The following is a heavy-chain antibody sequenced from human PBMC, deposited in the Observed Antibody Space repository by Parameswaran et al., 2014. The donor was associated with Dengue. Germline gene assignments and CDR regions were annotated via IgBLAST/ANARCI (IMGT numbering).Heavy chain of an antibody. Sequence: VRQMPGKGLEWVANIKQDGSEKYYVDSVKGRFTISRDNAKNSLYLQMNSLRAEDTAVYYCARDGGYCSSTSCLNYYYYGMDVWGQGTTVTVSS. CDR3: ARDGGYCSSTSCLNYYYYGMDV. D-gene: IGHD2-2*01. CDR2: IKQDGSEK. J-gene: IGHJ6*02. V-gene: IGHV3-7*04.